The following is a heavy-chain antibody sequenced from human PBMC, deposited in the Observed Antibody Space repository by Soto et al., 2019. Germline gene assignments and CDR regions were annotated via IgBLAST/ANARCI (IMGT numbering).Heavy chain of an antibody. CDR2: ISSSSSYI. CDR1: GFTFSSYS. D-gene: IGHD1-26*01. Sequence: GGSLRLSCAASGFTFSSYSMNWVRQAPGKGLEWVSSISSSSSYIYYADSVKGRFTISRDNAKNSLYLQMNSLRAEDTAVYYCARGSNSVSYSSHHHYAMDVTGPALTLTVSS. J-gene: IGHJ6*02. CDR3: ARGSNSVSYSSHHHYAMDV. V-gene: IGHV3-21*01.